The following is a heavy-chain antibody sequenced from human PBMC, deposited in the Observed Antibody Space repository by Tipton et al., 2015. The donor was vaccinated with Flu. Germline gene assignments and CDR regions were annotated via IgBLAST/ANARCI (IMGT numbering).Heavy chain of an antibody. CDR1: GYSISSGYY. Sequence: TLSLTCTVSGYSISSGYYWGWIRQSPGKGREWIGIIYHSGRTYYNPSLKRRVTISVDTSKNQFTLKLSSVTAADTALYYCAGNNYYDSSGYYYSLDYWGQRTVVTVSS. J-gene: IGHJ4*02. V-gene: IGHV4-38-2*02. CDR2: IYHSGRT. CDR3: AGNNYYDSSGYYYSLDY. D-gene: IGHD3-22*01.